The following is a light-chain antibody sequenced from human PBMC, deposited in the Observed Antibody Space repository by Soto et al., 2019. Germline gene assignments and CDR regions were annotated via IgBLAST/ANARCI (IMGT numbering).Light chain of an antibody. CDR1: SIDVGSYNL. CDR2: EVS. J-gene: IGLJ1*01. V-gene: IGLV2-23*02. CDR3: CSYAGSSTYV. Sequence: QSLLTQPASVSGSPGQSITISCPGTSIDVGSYNLVSWYQQHPGKAPKVMIYEVSKRPSGVPNRFSGSKSGNTASLTISGLQAEDEADYYCCSYAGSSTYVFGTGTKVTVL.